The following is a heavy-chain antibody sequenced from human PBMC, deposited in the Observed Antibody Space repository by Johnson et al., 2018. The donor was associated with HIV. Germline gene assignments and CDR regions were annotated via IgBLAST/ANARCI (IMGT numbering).Heavy chain of an antibody. V-gene: IGHV3-7*03. CDR3: AKATMSGNLHPAGAFDI. Sequence: VQLVESGGGLVQPGGSLRLSCAASGFTFSSYWMSWVRQAPGKGLEWVANIKQDGSEKNYVDSVKGRFTISRDNAKKSLYLQMNSMRAETTALYYCAKATMSGNLHPAGAFDIWGQGTMVTVSS. D-gene: IGHD1-26*01. CDR2: IKQDGSEK. CDR1: GFTFSSYW. J-gene: IGHJ3*02.